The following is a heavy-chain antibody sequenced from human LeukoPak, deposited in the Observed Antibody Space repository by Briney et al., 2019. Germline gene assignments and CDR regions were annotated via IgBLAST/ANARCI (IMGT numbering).Heavy chain of an antibody. J-gene: IGHJ6*02. CDR2: INPNSGGT. Sequence: GASVKVSCKASGYTFTGYYMHWVRQAPGQGLEWMGWINPNSGGTNYAQKFQGRVTMTRDTSISTAYMELSRLRSDDTAVYYCARNQDLIVGATYWSDYYYGMDVWGQGTTVTVSS. CDR1: GYTFTGYY. V-gene: IGHV1-2*02. D-gene: IGHD1-26*01. CDR3: ARNQDLIVGATYWSDYYYGMDV.